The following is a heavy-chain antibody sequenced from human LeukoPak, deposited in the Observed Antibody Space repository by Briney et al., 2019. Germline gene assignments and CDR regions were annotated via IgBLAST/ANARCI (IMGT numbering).Heavy chain of an antibody. J-gene: IGHJ5*02. D-gene: IGHD3-10*01. CDR1: GGSINSYY. V-gene: IGHV4-59*01. CDR2: IHYTGST. Sequence: SETLSLTCTVSGGSINSYYWSWIRQPPGKGLECIGYIHYTGSTNYNPSLKSRVTISVDTSKNQFSLKLSSVTAADTAIYYCARGGYYGSGNDFRFDPWGQGTLVTASS. CDR3: ARGGYYGSGNDFRFDP.